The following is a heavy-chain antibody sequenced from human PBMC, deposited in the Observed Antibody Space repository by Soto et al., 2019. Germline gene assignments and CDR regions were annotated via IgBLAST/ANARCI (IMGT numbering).Heavy chain of an antibody. D-gene: IGHD3-10*01. CDR2: ISGSGGST. CDR1: GFTFSSYA. J-gene: IGHJ4*02. Sequence: EVQLLEPGGGLVQPGGSLRLSCAASGFTFSSYAMSWVRQAPGKGLEWVSAISGSGGSTYYADSVKGRFTISRDNSKNTLYLQMNSLRAEDTAVYYCAKDGYGSGSYSHWGQGTLVTVSS. CDR3: AKDGYGSGSYSH. V-gene: IGHV3-23*01.